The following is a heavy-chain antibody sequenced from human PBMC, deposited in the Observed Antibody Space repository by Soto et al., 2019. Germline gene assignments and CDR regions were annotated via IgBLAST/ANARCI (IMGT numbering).Heavy chain of an antibody. CDR3: ARQEESYTSSYDY. CDR1: GSCITSYC. V-gene: IGHV5-51*01. D-gene: IGHD2-2*01. Sequence: XESMKISCTASGSCITSYCIGWVRPMPGKGLEGMGIIYPGDSDARYSPSFQGHVTISVDKSITSAYLQWSSLKASDTAIYYCARQEESYTSSYDYWGQGTLVTVSS. J-gene: IGHJ4*02. CDR2: IYPGDSDA.